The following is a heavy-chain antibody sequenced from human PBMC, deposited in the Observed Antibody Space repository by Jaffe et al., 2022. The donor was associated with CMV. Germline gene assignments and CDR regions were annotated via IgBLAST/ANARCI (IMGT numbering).Heavy chain of an antibody. CDR2: LYYTGST. J-gene: IGHJ5*02. CDR3: ARVGGFGELLRRPYSYFDP. V-gene: IGHV4-39*01. Sequence: QLQLQESGPGLVKPSETLSLTCTVSGGSISTSSYYWGWIRQPPRKGLEWIGSLYYTGSTYYNPSLKSRVTISVDTSKNQFSLQLNSVTAADTAVYFCARVGGFGELLRRPYSYFDPWGQGTLVTVSS. CDR1: GGSISTSSYY. D-gene: IGHD3-10*01.